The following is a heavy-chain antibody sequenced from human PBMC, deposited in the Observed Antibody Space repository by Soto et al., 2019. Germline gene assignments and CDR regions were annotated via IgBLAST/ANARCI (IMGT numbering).Heavy chain of an antibody. V-gene: IGHV1-69*06. D-gene: IGHD3-22*01. CDR2: IIPIFGTA. Sequence: SVKVSCKASGGTFSSYAISWVRQAPGQGLEWMGGIIPIFGTANYAQKFQGRVTITADKSTSTAYMELSSLRSEDTAVYYCATSRNYYDSSGPGYWGQGTLVTVSS. J-gene: IGHJ4*02. CDR1: GGTFSSYA. CDR3: ATSRNYYDSSGPGY.